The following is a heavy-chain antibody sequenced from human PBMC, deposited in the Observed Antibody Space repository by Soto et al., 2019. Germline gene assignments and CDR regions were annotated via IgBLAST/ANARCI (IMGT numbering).Heavy chain of an antibody. Sequence: PSVTLSLTCTVSGGSISSGGYYWSWIRQHPGKGLEWIGYIYYSGSTYYNPSLKSRVTISVDTSKNQFSLKLSSVTAADTPVYYWARPSTGYRSGGTCCGDYFDGMVMGGQGTTVAVSS. CDR3: ARPSTGYRSGGTCCGDYFDGMVM. CDR2: IYYSGST. CDR1: GGSISSGGYY. J-gene: IGHJ6*02. V-gene: IGHV4-31*03. D-gene: IGHD2-15*01.